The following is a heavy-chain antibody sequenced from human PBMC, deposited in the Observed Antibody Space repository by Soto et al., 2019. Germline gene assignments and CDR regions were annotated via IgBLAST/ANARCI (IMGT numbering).Heavy chain of an antibody. CDR1: GFTFSDYY. D-gene: IGHD3-9*01. CDR2: ISSSGSTI. CDR3: ARDDDILTVLPIYMDV. J-gene: IGHJ6*03. V-gene: IGHV3-11*01. Sequence: GGSLRLSCAASGFTFSDYYMSWIRQAPGKGLEWVSYISSSGSTIYYTDSVKGRFTISRDNAKNSLYLQMNSLRAEDTAVYYCARDDDILTVLPIYMDVWGKGTTVTVSS.